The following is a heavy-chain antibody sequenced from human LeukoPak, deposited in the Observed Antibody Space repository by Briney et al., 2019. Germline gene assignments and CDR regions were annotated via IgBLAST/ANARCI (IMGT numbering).Heavy chain of an antibody. CDR2: ISAYNGNT. Sequence: ASVKVSCKASGYTFTSYGISWVRQAPGQGLEWMGWISAYNGNTNYAQKLQGRVTMTTDTSTSTAYMELRSLRSDDTAVYYCARDSMVYAIHTLHLPANYWGQGTLVTVSS. J-gene: IGHJ4*02. CDR3: ARDSMVYAIHTLHLPANY. D-gene: IGHD2-8*01. V-gene: IGHV1-18*01. CDR1: GYTFTSYG.